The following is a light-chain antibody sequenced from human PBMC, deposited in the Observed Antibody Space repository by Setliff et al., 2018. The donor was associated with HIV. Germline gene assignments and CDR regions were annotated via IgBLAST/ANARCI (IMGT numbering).Light chain of an antibody. CDR2: EVN. CDR3: CSYTSSTTYV. Sequence: QSVLTQPASVSGSPGQSITISCSGNKSDIGTYDLVSWYRQYPGKAPKLIIFEVNRRPAGVSDRLSGSKSGNTASLTISGLRAEDGATYYCCSYTSSTTYVFGTGTKVTVL. V-gene: IGLV2-23*02. J-gene: IGLJ1*01. CDR1: KSDIGTYDL.